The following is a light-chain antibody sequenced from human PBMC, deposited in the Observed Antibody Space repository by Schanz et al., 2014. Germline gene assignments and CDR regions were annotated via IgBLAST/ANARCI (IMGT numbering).Light chain of an antibody. V-gene: IGLV2-14*02. CDR1: SSDVGSYNL. CDR2: EGN. Sequence: QSALTQPASVSGSPGQSITISCTGTSSDVGSYNLVSWYQQHPGKAPKLMIYEGNKRPSGVSNRFSGSKSGNTASLTISGLQAEDEADYYCSSHTTDTTWLFGGGTKLTVL. CDR3: SSHTTDTTWL. J-gene: IGLJ3*02.